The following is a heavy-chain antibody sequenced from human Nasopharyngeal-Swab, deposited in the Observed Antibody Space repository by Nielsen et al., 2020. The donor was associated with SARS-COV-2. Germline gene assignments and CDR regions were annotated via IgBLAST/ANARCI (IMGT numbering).Heavy chain of an antibody. CDR1: GFTFSSYA. CDR3: AGPSWSSPIYGMDV. CDR2: ISYDGSNK. D-gene: IGHD6-13*01. V-gene: IGHV3-30*04. Sequence: GESLKISCAASGFTFSSYAMHWVRQAPGKGLEWVAVISYDGSNKYYADSVKGRFTISRDNSKNTLYLQMNSLRAEDTAVYYCAGPSWSSPIYGMDVWGQGTTVTVSS. J-gene: IGHJ6*02.